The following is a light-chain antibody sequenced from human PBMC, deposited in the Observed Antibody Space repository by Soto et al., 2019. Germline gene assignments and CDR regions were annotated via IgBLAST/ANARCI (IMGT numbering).Light chain of an antibody. CDR3: SSYAGSSNV. CDR2: TNN. CDR1: SSNIGSNY. J-gene: IGLJ1*01. Sequence: QSVLTQPPSMSASPGQMVTISCSGGSSNIGSNYVYWYQQFPGAAPRLLIYTNNKRSSGVPERFSGSKSGNTASLTVSGLQAEDEADYYCSSYAGSSNVFGTGTKVTVL. V-gene: IGLV1-47*02.